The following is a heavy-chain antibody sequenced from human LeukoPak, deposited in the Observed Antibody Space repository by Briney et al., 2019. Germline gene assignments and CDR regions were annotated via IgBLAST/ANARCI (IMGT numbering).Heavy chain of an antibody. J-gene: IGHJ4*02. Sequence: PGTSLRLSCAASGFTFTSYTMHWVRQPPGQGPEWVAATSYDGGNRYYADYVKGRFTISRDNSNNTLFLQMKSLRPEDTAVYFCARKSLWFKYYDYWGQGIWVTVSS. CDR3: ARKSLWFKYYDY. CDR1: GFTFTSYT. CDR2: TSYDGGNR. D-gene: IGHD2-21*01. V-gene: IGHV3-30*01.